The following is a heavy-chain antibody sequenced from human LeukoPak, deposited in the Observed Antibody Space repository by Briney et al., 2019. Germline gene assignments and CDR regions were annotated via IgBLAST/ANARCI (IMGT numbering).Heavy chain of an antibody. CDR1: GGSISSSNYY. D-gene: IGHD5-24*01. J-gene: IGHJ4*02. V-gene: IGHV4-39*07. CDR2: IYHNGIT. Sequence: SETLSLTCIVSGGSISSSNYYWGWIRQSPGKGLEWVGQIYHNGITNYNPSLKSRLTISVDKSRNHFSLNLTSVTAADTAVYFCARELATINGPYFESWGQGTLVTVSS. CDR3: ARELATINGPYFES.